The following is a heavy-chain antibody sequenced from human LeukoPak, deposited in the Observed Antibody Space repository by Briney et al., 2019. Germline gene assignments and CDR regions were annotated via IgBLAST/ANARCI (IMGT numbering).Heavy chain of an antibody. D-gene: IGHD4-23*01. J-gene: IGHJ4*02. CDR3: ARDQHGGNSPIDY. V-gene: IGHV3-21*01. CDR1: GFTFSSYS. CDR2: ISSSSSYI. Sequence: PGGSLRLSCAASGFTFSSYSMNWVRQAPGKGLEWVSSISSSSSYIYYADSVKGRFTISRDNAKNSLYLQMNSLRAEDTAVYYCARDQHGGNSPIDYWGQGTLVTVSS.